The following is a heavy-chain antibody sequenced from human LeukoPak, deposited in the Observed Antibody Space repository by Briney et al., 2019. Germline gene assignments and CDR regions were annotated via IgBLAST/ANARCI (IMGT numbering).Heavy chain of an antibody. Sequence: PSETLSLTCAVYGGSFSGYYWSWIRQPPGKGLEWIGEINHSGSTNYNPSLKSRVTISVDTSKNQFSLKLSSVTAADTAVYYCASPVSGSSGWYYNYWGQGTLVTVSS. V-gene: IGHV4-34*01. J-gene: IGHJ4*02. D-gene: IGHD6-19*01. CDR3: ASPVSGSSGWYYNY. CDR2: INHSGST. CDR1: GGSFSGYY.